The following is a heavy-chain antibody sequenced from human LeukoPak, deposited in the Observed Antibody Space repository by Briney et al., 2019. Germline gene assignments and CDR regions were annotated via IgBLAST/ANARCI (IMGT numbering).Heavy chain of an antibody. Sequence: PSETLSLTCAVYGGSFSGYYWSWLRQPPGKGLEWIGEINHSGSTNYNPSLKRRVTISVDTSKNQFSLKLSSVTAADTAVYYCARAGLRFSGLGYWGQGTLVTVSS. J-gene: IGHJ4*02. D-gene: IGHD3-3*01. CDR3: ARAGLRFSGLGY. CDR2: INHSGST. CDR1: GGSFSGYY. V-gene: IGHV4-34*01.